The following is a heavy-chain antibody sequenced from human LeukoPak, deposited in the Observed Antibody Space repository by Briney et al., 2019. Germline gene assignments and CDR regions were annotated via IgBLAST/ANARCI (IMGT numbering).Heavy chain of an antibody. CDR1: GGSISSYY. CDR2: IYYSGSN. D-gene: IGHD3-3*01. CDR3: ARRITIFGVVFDY. Sequence: KPSETLSLTCTVSGGSISSYYWSWIRQPPGKGLEWVGSIYYSGSNDYNPSLKSRVTISVDTSKNQFSLKLSSVTAADTAVYYCARRITIFGVVFDYWGQGTLVTVSS. J-gene: IGHJ4*02. V-gene: IGHV4-59*05.